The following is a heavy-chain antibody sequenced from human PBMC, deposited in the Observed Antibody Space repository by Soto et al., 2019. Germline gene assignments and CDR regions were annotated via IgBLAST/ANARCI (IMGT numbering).Heavy chain of an antibody. CDR2: ISGSGGST. CDR1: GFTFSSYA. V-gene: IGHV3-23*01. Sequence: GGSLRLSCAASGFTFSSYAMSWVRQAPGKGLGWVSAISGSGGSTYYADSVKGRFTISRDNSKNTLYLQMNSLRAEDTAVYYCAKFVATTAAAGYYFDYWGQGTLVTVSS. D-gene: IGHD6-13*01. J-gene: IGHJ4*02. CDR3: AKFVATTAAAGYYFDY.